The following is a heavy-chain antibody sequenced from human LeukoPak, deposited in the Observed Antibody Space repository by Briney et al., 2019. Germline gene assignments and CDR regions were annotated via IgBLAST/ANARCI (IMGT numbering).Heavy chain of an antibody. V-gene: IGHV4-59*01. J-gene: IGHJ3*02. CDR1: GGSISSYY. D-gene: IGHD3-9*01. Sequence: SETLSLTCTVSGGSISSYYWSWIRQPPGKGLEWIGYIYYSGSTNYNPSLKSRVTISVDTSKNQFSLKLSSVAAADTAVYYCARTLGYYDILTERVDALDIWGQGTMVTVSS. CDR2: IYYSGST. CDR3: ARTLGYYDILTERVDALDI.